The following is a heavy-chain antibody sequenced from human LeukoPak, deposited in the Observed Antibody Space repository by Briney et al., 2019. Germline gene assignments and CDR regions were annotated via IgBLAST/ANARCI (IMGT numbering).Heavy chain of an antibody. CDR1: GYSFTSYW. CDR3: ARQPGLSAEAVDC. V-gene: IGHV5-10-1*01. CDR2: IDPSDSYA. J-gene: IGHJ4*02. Sequence: GESLRISCKGSGYSFTSYWISWVRQMPGKGLEWMGRIDPSDSYANYSPSFQGHVTFSVDKSISTAYLHWSSLKASDTAMYYCARQPGLSAEAVDCWGQGTLVTVSS. D-gene: IGHD6-19*01.